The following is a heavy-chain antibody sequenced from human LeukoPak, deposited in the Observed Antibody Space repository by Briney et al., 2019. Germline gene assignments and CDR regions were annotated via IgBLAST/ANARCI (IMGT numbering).Heavy chain of an antibody. V-gene: IGHV4-4*02. CDR2: IYHSGST. D-gene: IGHD2-2*01. Sequence: SGTLSLTCAVSGGSITSTNWWNWVRQPPGKGLEWIGEIYHSGSTNYNPSLKSRVTISVDTSKNQFSLKLSSVTAADTAVYYCARPGGGVVVPAATEYYFDYWGQGTLVTVSS. CDR3: ARPGGGVVVPAATEYYFDY. CDR1: GGSITSTNW. J-gene: IGHJ4*02.